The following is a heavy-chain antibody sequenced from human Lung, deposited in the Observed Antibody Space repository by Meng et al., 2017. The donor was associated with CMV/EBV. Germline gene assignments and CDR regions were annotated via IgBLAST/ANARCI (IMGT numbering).Heavy chain of an antibody. CDR2: INPNTGGT. V-gene: IGHV1-2*02. J-gene: IGHJ3*02. D-gene: IGHD3-16*01. CDR1: GYTFSLYY. CDR3: ARERGLGFRGTNDAFDI. Sequence: ASVKVSCKASGYTFSLYYIHWVRQAPGQGLVWMGWINPNTGGTNSAQKFQGRVTITGDTSISTAYMELSRLNSDDTALYYCARERGLGFRGTNDAFDIWGQGXMVTVSS.